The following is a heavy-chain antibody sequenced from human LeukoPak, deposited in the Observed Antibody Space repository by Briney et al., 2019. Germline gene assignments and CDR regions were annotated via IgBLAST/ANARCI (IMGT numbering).Heavy chain of an antibody. CDR3: AREAISSGWYHDAFDI. CDR1: GFTFSSYS. V-gene: IGHV3-21*01. Sequence: GGSLRLSCAASGFTFSSYSMNWVRQAPGKGLEWVSSISSSSSHIYYADSVKGRFTISRDNAKNSLYLQMNSLRAEDTAVYYCAREAISSGWYHDAFDIWGQGTIVTVSS. CDR2: ISSSSSHI. D-gene: IGHD6-19*01. J-gene: IGHJ3*02.